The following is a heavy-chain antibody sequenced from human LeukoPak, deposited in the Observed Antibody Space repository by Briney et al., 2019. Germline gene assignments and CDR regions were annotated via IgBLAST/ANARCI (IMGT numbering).Heavy chain of an antibody. CDR3: AMDSYGPDDY. V-gene: IGHV3-23*01. Sequence: GGSLRLSCAVSGFTVSGNYMSWVRQAPGKGLEWVSTLSGSGGSTYYADSVKGRFTISRDNSKNTLYLQMNSLRAEDTGVYYCAMDSYGPDDYWGQGTLVTVSS. J-gene: IGHJ4*02. CDR2: LSGSGGST. CDR1: GFTVSGNY. D-gene: IGHD5-18*01.